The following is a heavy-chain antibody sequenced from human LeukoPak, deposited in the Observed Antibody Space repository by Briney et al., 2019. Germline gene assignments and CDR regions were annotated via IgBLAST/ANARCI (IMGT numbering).Heavy chain of an antibody. V-gene: IGHV3-49*03. CDR3: TRDRLRFDY. J-gene: IGHJ4*02. CDR1: GFTFGDYA. CDR2: IRSKAYGGTT. Sequence: GGSLRLSCTASGFTFGDYAMGWFRQAPGKGLEWVGFIRSKAYGGTTEYAASVKGRFTISRDDSKSIAYLQMNSLKTEDTAVYYCTRDRLRFDYWGQGTLVTVSS. D-gene: IGHD5-12*01.